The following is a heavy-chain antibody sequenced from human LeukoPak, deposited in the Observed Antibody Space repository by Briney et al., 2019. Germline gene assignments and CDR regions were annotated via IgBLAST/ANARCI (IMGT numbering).Heavy chain of an antibody. Sequence: SVKVSCKASGGTFSSYAISWVRQAPGQGLEWMGGIIPVFGTANYAQKFQGRVTITADESTSTAYMELSSLRSEDTAVYYCARDDYYDSSGNSFDYWGQGTLVTVSS. D-gene: IGHD3-22*01. CDR1: GGTFSSYA. J-gene: IGHJ4*02. V-gene: IGHV1-69*13. CDR2: IIPVFGTA. CDR3: ARDDYYDSSGNSFDY.